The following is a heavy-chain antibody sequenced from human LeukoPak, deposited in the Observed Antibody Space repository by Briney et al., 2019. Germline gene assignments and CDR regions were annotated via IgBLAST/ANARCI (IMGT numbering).Heavy chain of an antibody. J-gene: IGHJ4*02. V-gene: IGHV3-23*01. D-gene: IGHD2-2*01. CDR3: AKGEVPAGRGYYFDY. CDR2: ISGSGGTT. CDR1: EFTFSSYS. Sequence: PGGSLRLSCAASEFTFSSYSMNWVRQAPGKGLEWVSGISGSGGTTYYADSVKGRFTISRDNSKNTLYLQMNSLRAEDTAVYYCAKGEVPAGRGYYFDYWGQGTLVTVSS.